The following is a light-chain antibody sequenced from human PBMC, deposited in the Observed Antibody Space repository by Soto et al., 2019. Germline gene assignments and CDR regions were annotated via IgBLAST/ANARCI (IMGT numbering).Light chain of an antibody. CDR1: SSNIGAGYG. J-gene: IGLJ1*01. Sequence: QSVLTQPPSVSGAPGQRVTISCSGSSSNIGAGYGVHWYQQRPGTAPRLLISGNSNRPSGLPDRVSGSTSSTSASLAISGIQAEDEGDDYCQSYDSTLSARYVFGTGTKLTVL. V-gene: IGLV1-40*01. CDR2: GNS. CDR3: QSYDSTLSARYV.